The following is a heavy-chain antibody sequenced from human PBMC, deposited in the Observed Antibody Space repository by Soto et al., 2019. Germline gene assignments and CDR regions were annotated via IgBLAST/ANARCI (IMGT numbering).Heavy chain of an antibody. Sequence: QVQLVQSGGEVKKPGASVKVSCKTSGYSFTTYGISWVRQAPGQGLEWVGWVSAYNGNTNYAQKLQDRVTMTTDTSTSTAYMELRSLRSDDTAVYYCAREGPGPYYYYGMDVWGQGSTVTVSS. V-gene: IGHV1-18*01. CDR1: GYSFTTYG. CDR2: VSAYNGNT. CDR3: AREGPGPYYYYGMDV. J-gene: IGHJ6*02.